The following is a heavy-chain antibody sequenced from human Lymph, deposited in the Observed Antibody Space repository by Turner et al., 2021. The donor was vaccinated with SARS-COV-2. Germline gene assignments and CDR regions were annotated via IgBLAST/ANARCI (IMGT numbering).Heavy chain of an antibody. J-gene: IGHJ4*02. Sequence: QVQLVESGGGVVQPGRSLRLSCAASGFTFSSYGMHWVRQAPGKWLEWVAVRWFDGSNKYYADSVKGRFTISRDSSKNTLYLQMNSLTAEDTAVYYCARQLWLRGTFDYWGQGTLVTVSS. CDR1: GFTFSSYG. V-gene: IGHV3-33*01. CDR2: RWFDGSNK. CDR3: ARQLWLRGTFDY. D-gene: IGHD5-18*01.